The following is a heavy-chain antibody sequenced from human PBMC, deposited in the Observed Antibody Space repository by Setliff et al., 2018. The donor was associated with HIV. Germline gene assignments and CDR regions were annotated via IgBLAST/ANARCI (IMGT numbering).Heavy chain of an antibody. Sequence: SETLSLTCTISEGSIRNNYWSWIRQPPGKGPEWIGCILTSGGTNNNPSLKSRVSISVDTSKNQLSLKLSSVTAADTAVYYCVRHYYESGGYYMPFLAAFDIWGQGTVVTVSS. J-gene: IGHJ3*02. CDR3: VRHYYESGGYYMPFLAAFDI. D-gene: IGHD3-22*01. CDR1: EGSIRNNY. V-gene: IGHV4-4*08. CDR2: ILTSGGT.